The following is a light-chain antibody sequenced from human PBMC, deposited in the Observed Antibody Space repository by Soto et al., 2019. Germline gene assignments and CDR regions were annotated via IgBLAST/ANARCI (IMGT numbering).Light chain of an antibody. V-gene: IGKV3-15*01. J-gene: IGKJ5*01. Sequence: EIVLTQSPATLSLSPGERATLSCGASQSVSSYLAWYQQKPGQAPRLLIYGASTRATGIPARFSGSGSGTEFTLTISSLQSEDFAVYYCQQYNNWPSITFGQGTRLEIK. CDR1: QSVSSY. CDR3: QQYNNWPSIT. CDR2: GAS.